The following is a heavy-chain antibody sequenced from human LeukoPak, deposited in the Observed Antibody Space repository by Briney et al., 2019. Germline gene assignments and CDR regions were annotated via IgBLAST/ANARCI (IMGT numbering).Heavy chain of an antibody. J-gene: IGHJ4*02. V-gene: IGHV3-30*02. Sequence: GGSLRLSCAASGFTFSSYGMHWVRQAPGKGLEWVAFIRYDGSNKYYADSVKGRFTISRDNSKNTLNLQMNSLRAEDTAVYYCAKDPTHYRVWDYYETIGLSYWGQGTLVAVSS. CDR2: IRYDGSNK. D-gene: IGHD3-22*01. CDR1: GFTFSSYG. CDR3: AKDPTHYRVWDYYETIGLSY.